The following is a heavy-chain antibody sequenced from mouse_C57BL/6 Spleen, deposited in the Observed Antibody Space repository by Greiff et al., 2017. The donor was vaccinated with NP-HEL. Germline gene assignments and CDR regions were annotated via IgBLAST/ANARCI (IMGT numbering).Heavy chain of an antibody. V-gene: IGHV5-17*01. CDR2: ISSGSSTI. J-gene: IGHJ1*03. CDR3: ARPLTGYFDV. D-gene: IGHD1-1*01. Sequence: EVHLVESGGGLVKPGGSLKLSCAASGFTFSDYGMHWVRQAPEKGLEWVAYISSGSSTIYYADTVKGRFTISRDNAKYTLFLQMTSLRSEDTAMYYCARPLTGYFDVWGTGTTVTVSS. CDR1: GFTFSDYG.